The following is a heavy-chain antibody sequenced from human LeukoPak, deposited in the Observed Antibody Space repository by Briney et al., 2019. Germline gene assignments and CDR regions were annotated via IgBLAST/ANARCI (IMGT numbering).Heavy chain of an antibody. CDR2: ISSSSSYI. CDR1: GFTFSSYS. Sequence: GGSLRLSCAASGFTFSSYSMNWVRQAPGKGLEWVSSISSSSSYIYYADSVKGRFTISRDNAKDSLYLQMNSLRAEDTAVYYCAIAKGSGYYGWGQGTLVTVSS. D-gene: IGHD3-22*01. V-gene: IGHV3-21*01. J-gene: IGHJ4*02. CDR3: AIAKGSGYYG.